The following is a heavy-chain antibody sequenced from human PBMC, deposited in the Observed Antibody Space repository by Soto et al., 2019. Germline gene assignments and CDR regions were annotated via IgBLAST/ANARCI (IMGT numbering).Heavy chain of an antibody. CDR3: AKDWLTGLEWLLYGAPRVGGMDV. V-gene: IGHV3-23*01. J-gene: IGHJ6*02. Sequence: HPGGSLRLSCAASGFTFSSYAMSWVRQAPGKGLEWVSAISGSGGSTYYADSVKGRFTISRDNSKNTPYLQMNSLRAEDTAVYYCAKDWLTGLEWLLYGAPRVGGMDVWGQGTTVTVSS. CDR2: ISGSGGST. CDR1: GFTFSSYA. D-gene: IGHD3-3*01.